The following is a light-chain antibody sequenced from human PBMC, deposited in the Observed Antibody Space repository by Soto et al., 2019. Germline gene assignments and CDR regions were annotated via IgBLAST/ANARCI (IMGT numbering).Light chain of an antibody. CDR3: QQRSNWLIT. V-gene: IGKV3-11*01. CDR1: QSVSSY. Sequence: IVLKQSPATLCLSPGERATLSCRASQSVSSYLAWYQQKPGQAPRLLIYDASNRATGIPARFSGSGSGTDFTLTISSLEPEDFAVYYCQQRSNWLITFGQGTRLEIK. CDR2: DAS. J-gene: IGKJ5*01.